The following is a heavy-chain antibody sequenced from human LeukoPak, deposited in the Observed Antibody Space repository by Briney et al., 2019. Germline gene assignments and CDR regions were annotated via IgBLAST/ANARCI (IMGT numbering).Heavy chain of an antibody. CDR1: GFTFSSYG. Sequence: GGSLRLSCAASGFTFSSYGMHWVRQAPGKGLEWVAFIRYDGSNKYYADSVKGRFTISRDNSKNTLYLQMNSLRAEDTAVYYCAKDLGVVNPFDCWGQGTLVTVSS. CDR3: AKDLGVVNPFDC. D-gene: IGHD3-22*01. J-gene: IGHJ4*02. V-gene: IGHV3-30*02. CDR2: IRYDGSNK.